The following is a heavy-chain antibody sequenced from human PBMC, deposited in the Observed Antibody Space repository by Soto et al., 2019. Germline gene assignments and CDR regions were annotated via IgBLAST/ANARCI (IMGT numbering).Heavy chain of an antibody. D-gene: IGHD1-1*01. Sequence: QVQLVESGGGVVQPGRSLRLSCAASGFTFSSYGMHWVRQAPGKGLEWVAVIWYDGSNKYYADPVKGRFTISRDNSKNTLYLHMSSLRAEDTAVYYCATDNWIGGQTPKEHFDYWGQGTLVTVSS. CDR1: GFTFSSYG. J-gene: IGHJ4*02. CDR2: IWYDGSNK. CDR3: ATDNWIGGQTPKEHFDY. V-gene: IGHV3-33*01.